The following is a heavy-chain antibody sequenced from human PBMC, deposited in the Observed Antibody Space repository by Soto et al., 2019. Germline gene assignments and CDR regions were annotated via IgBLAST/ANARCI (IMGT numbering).Heavy chain of an antibody. CDR3: AKDWNYDFWSGYTMPTY. Sequence: EVQLLESGGGLVQPGGSLRLSCAASGFTFSSYAMSWVRQAPGKGLEWVSAISGSGGSTYYADSVKGRFTISRDNSKNTLYLQMNSLRAEDTAVYYCAKDWNYDFWSGYTMPTYWGQGTLVTVSS. V-gene: IGHV3-23*01. CDR1: GFTFSSYA. CDR2: ISGSGGST. J-gene: IGHJ4*02. D-gene: IGHD3-3*01.